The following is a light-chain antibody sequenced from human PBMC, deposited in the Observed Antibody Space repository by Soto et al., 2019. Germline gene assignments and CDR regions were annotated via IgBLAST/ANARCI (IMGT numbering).Light chain of an antibody. Sequence: QSVLTQPASVSGSPGQSITISCTGTSSDVGGYNYVSWYQQHPGKAPKLMIYDVSNRPSGVSNRFSGSKSGNTASLTISGLQAEDEADYYCRSYTSSSSYVFGTGPKVTVL. CDR2: DVS. J-gene: IGLJ1*01. CDR1: SSDVGGYNY. V-gene: IGLV2-14*01. CDR3: RSYTSSSSYV.